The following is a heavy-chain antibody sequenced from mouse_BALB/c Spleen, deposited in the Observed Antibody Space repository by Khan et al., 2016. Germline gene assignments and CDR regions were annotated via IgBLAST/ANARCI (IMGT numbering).Heavy chain of an antibody. Sequence: EVQLQESGPGLVKPSQSLSLTCTVTGYSITSDYAWNWIRQFPGNKLEWMGYITYSGSTSYNPSLKSRISITRDTSKNQFFLQLNSVPTEHTATYYSASDPVGPTGSVYWGQGTTLTVSS. CDR2: ITYSGST. D-gene: IGHD2-14*01. CDR1: GYSITSDYA. J-gene: IGHJ2*01. CDR3: ASDPVGPTGSVY. V-gene: IGHV3-2*02.